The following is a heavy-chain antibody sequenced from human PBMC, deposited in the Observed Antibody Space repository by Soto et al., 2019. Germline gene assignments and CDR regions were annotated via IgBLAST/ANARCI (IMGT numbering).Heavy chain of an antibody. J-gene: IGHJ4*02. Sequence: QVQLQESGPGLVKPSGTLSLTCAVSGVSISSSHWWSWVRQSPGQGLEWIGEIYDSGSTNYNPSLRSRVTISVDNSKNPFSLTLPSVTAADTAVYYCARRFFDYWGQGALVTVSS. CDR3: ARRFFDY. V-gene: IGHV4-4*02. CDR1: GVSISSSHW. CDR2: IYDSGST.